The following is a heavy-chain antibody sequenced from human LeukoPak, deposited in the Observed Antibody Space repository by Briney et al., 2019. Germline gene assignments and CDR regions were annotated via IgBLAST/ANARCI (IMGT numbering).Heavy chain of an antibody. CDR3: ARFAVTPGAFDI. V-gene: IGHV4-59*01. J-gene: IGHJ3*02. CDR2: IYYSGST. D-gene: IGHD4-23*01. CDR1: GGSISSYY. Sequence: PSETLSLTCTVSGGSISSYYWSWIRQPPGKGLEWIGYIYYSGSTNYNPSLKSRVTISVDTSKNQFSLKLSSVTAADTAVYYCARFAVTPGAFDIWGQGTMVTVSS.